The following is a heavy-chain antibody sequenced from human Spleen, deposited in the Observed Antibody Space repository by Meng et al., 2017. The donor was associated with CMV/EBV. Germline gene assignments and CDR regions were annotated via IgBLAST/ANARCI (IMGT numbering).Heavy chain of an antibody. CDR2: VYYTGRT. CDR3: ALYYSSGGEMENYFDD. V-gene: IGHV4-39*07. Sequence: SISTTHSFWGWIRQPPGKGLEWLGTVYYTGRTYYNPSLKTRVTMSVDTSKNHFSLRLTSVTAADTAVYYCALYYSSGGEMENYFDDWGQGTLVTVSS. CDR1: SISTTHSF. J-gene: IGHJ4*02. D-gene: IGHD3-22*01.